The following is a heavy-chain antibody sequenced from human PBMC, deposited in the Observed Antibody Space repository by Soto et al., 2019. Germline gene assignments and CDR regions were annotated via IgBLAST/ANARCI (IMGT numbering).Heavy chain of an antibody. J-gene: IGHJ5*02. D-gene: IGHD2-15*01. Sequence: QVQLVQSGAEVKKPGASVKVSCKASGYTFTSYGISWVRQAPGQGLAWMGWISAYNGNTNYAQKLQGRVTMTTDTSTSTAYMGLRSLRSDDTAVYYCARDRRSLGDIVVVVAATEGWFDPWGQGTLVTVSS. CDR1: GYTFTSYG. CDR3: ARDRRSLGDIVVVVAATEGWFDP. V-gene: IGHV1-18*01. CDR2: ISAYNGNT.